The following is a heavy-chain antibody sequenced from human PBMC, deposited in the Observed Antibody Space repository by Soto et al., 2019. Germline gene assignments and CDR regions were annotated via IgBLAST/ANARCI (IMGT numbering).Heavy chain of an antibody. D-gene: IGHD6-19*01. Sequence: EVHLLESGGGLVQPGGSLRLSCAASGFTFNNYAMNWVRQAPGKGLEWVSGISDSAATTHFADSVKGRFTISRDNSKNTVYLQMNSLRVDDTDVYYCAKGLTGYNSGLYAPWCFDSWGQGTLVTVSS. CDR1: GFTFNNYA. CDR3: AKGLTGYNSGLYAPWCFDS. J-gene: IGHJ4*02. V-gene: IGHV3-23*01. CDR2: ISDSAATT.